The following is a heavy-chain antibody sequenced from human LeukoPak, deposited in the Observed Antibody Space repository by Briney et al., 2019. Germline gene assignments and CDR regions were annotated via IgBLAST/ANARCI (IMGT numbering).Heavy chain of an antibody. D-gene: IGHD2-8*01. V-gene: IGHV1-18*01. CDR2: ISAYNGNT. CDR3: ARESCTNGVCYAFDV. CDR1: GYTFTSYG. Sequence: ASVKVSCKASGYTFTSYGISWVRQAPGQGLEWMGWISAYNGNTNYAQKLQGRVTMTTDTSTSTAYMELRSLRSENTAVYYCARESCTNGVCYAFDVWGQGTMVTVSS. J-gene: IGHJ3*01.